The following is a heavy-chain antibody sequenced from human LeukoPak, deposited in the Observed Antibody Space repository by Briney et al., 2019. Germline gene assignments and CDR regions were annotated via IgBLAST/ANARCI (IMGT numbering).Heavy chain of an antibody. J-gene: IGHJ3*02. D-gene: IGHD1-26*01. CDR2: MNPNSGNT. Sequence: ASVKVSCKASGYTFTSYDINWVRQATGQGLEWMGWMNPNSGNTGYAQKFQGRVTMTRNTSISTAYMGLSSLRSEDTAVYYCARELSGSDDAFDIWGQGTMVTVSS. CDR1: GYTFTSYD. V-gene: IGHV1-8*01. CDR3: ARELSGSDDAFDI.